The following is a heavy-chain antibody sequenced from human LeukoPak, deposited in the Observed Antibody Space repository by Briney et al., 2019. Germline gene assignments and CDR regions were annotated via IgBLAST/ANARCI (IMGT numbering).Heavy chain of an antibody. D-gene: IGHD3-10*01. CDR3: ARWDVGVQAGFYYYYGMDV. CDR2: INPSGGST. V-gene: IGHV1-46*01. J-gene: IGHJ6*02. CDR1: GYTFTSYY. Sequence: ASVKVSCKASGYTFTSYYMHWVRQAPGQGLEWMGIINPSGGSTSYAQKFQGGVTMTRDTSTSTVYMELSSLRSEDTAVYYCARWDVGVQAGFYYYYGMDVWGQGTTVTVSS.